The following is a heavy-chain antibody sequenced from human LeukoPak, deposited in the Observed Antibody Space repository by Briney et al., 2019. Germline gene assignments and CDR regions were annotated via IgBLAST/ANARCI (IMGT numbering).Heavy chain of an antibody. D-gene: IGHD5-24*01. CDR1: GFTFSTYS. Sequence: GGSLRLSCAASGFTFSTYSMNWVRQAPGKGLEWVSYISSSSSTIYYADSVKGRFTISRDNAKNSLYLQMNSLRAEDTAVYYCAILTRRDGNNPFDYWGQGTLVTVSS. J-gene: IGHJ4*02. CDR2: ISSSSSTI. V-gene: IGHV3-48*01. CDR3: AILTRRDGNNPFDY.